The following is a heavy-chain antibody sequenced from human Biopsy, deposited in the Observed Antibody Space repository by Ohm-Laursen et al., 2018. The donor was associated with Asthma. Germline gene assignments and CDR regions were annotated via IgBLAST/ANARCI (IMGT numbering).Heavy chain of an antibody. J-gene: IGHJ6*02. CDR1: GGYTGSSDHH. CDR3: ARVVSYGDIYFGIDV. CDR2: VFWSGST. Sequence: TLSLTCRVSGGYTGSSDHHWAWIRQAPGKGLEWIGFVFWSGSTHYSRSLERRVSISIDTATNEFSMELWSVTPADMAVYFCARVVSYGDIYFGIDVWGPGNTVVVS. V-gene: IGHV4-30-4*01. D-gene: IGHD4-17*01.